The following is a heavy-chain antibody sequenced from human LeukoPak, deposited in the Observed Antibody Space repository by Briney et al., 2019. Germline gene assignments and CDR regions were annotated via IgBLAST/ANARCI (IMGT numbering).Heavy chain of an antibody. D-gene: IGHD6-19*01. CDR3: ARQYIAVAGTGGSWFDP. CDR2: INHNSGGT. CDR1: GYTFTGYY. V-gene: IGHV1-2*02. Sequence: ASVKVSCKASGYTFTGYYMHWVRQAPGQGLEWMGWINHNSGGTNYAQKFQGGVTMTRDTSISTAYMELSRLRSDDTAVYYCARQYIAVAGTGGSWFDPWGQGTLVTVSS. J-gene: IGHJ5*02.